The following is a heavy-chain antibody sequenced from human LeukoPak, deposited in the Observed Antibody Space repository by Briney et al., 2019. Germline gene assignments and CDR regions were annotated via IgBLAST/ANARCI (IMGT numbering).Heavy chain of an antibody. D-gene: IGHD3-22*01. CDR2: IYYSGST. V-gene: IGHV4-61*01. CDR1: GGSVSSGSYY. Sequence: SETLSLTCTVSGGSVSSGSYYWSWIRQPPGKGLEWIGYIYYSGSTNYNPSLKSRVTISEDTSKNQFPLRLSSVTAADTAMYYCAREGGSRDSGYLRPYNFDYWGQGTLVTVSS. J-gene: IGHJ4*02. CDR3: AREGGSRDSGYLRPYNFDY.